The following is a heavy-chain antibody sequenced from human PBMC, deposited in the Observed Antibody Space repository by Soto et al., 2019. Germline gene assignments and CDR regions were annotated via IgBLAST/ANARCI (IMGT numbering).Heavy chain of an antibody. D-gene: IGHD3-10*01. CDR1: EFTLRSNS. Sequence: EVHLLESGGGLVQPGGSLRLSCVASEFTLRSNSMAWVRQAPGKRLEWVSTISNGGASTFYADSVKGRFTLSRDTSKNTLYLQMDSLRAEDAAVYFCAKWSGFGDAWGQGTLVTVSS. CDR2: ISNGGAST. CDR3: AKWSGFGDA. V-gene: IGHV3-23*01. J-gene: IGHJ5*02.